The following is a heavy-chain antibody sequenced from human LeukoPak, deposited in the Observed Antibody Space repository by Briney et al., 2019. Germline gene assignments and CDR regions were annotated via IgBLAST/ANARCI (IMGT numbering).Heavy chain of an antibody. Sequence: GGSLRLSCAASGFTSSSYAMSWVRQAPGKGLEWVSAISGSGGSTYYADSVKGRFTISRDNFKNTLYLQMNSLRAEDTAVYYCAKDRPAAMLGDNWFDPWGQGTLVTVSS. D-gene: IGHD2-2*01. V-gene: IGHV3-23*01. CDR3: AKDRPAAMLGDNWFDP. CDR2: ISGSGGST. J-gene: IGHJ5*02. CDR1: GFTSSSYA.